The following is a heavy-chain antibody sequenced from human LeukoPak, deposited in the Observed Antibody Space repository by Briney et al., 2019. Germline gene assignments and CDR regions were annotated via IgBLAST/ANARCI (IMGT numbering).Heavy chain of an antibody. CDR3: ARGITGHYGNDF. D-gene: IGHD3-9*01. J-gene: IGHJ4*02. V-gene: IGHV3-21*01. CDR2: ISSRSSST. CDR1: GFTFSDYS. Sequence: GGSLRLSCAASGFTFSDYSMNWVRQGPGKGLEWVSSISSRSSSTSYIASVKGRFTISRDNAKNSLYLQMNRLRAEDTAVYYCARGITGHYGNDFWGQGTLVTVSS.